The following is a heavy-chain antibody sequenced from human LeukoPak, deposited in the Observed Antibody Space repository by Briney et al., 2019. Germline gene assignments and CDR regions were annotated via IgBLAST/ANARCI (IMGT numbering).Heavy chain of an antibody. CDR1: GFTFSSYT. D-gene: IGHD3-3*01. CDR3: ARWRPIDAFDI. V-gene: IGHV3-53*04. Sequence: PGGSLRLSCVGSGFTFSSYTMNWVRQAPGKGLEWVSLLSSTGNTSYADSVKGRFTISRHNSKNTLYLQVNSLRPEDTAMYYCARWRPIDAFDIWGQGTMVIVSS. CDR2: LSSTGNT. J-gene: IGHJ3*02.